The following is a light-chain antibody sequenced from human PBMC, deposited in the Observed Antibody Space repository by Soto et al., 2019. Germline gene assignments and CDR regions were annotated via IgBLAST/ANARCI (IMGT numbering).Light chain of an antibody. CDR1: NSDVGRYNS. CDR3: FSYTANDNWL. J-gene: IGLJ3*02. Sequence: QSALTQPHSVSGSPGQSVTISCTGTNSDVGRYNSVSWYQQLPGKAPQLIISAVRQRPSGVPDRFSGSKSGNTASLTISGLQTDDEADYFCFSYTANDNWLFGGGTKVTVL. V-gene: IGLV2-11*01. CDR2: AVR.